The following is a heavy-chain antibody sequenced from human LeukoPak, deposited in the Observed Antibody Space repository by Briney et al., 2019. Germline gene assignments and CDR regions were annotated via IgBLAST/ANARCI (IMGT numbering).Heavy chain of an antibody. CDR1: GYTFTGYY. J-gene: IGHJ4*02. CDR3: ARVITTQLEGPLFYFDY. Sequence: ASVKVSCKASGYTFTGYYMHWVRQAPGQGLEWMGWINPNSGGTNYAQKFQGRVTMTRDTSISTAYMELSRLRSDDTAVYYCARVITTQLEGPLFYFDYWGQGTLVTVSS. CDR2: INPNSGGT. V-gene: IGHV1-2*02. D-gene: IGHD3-22*01.